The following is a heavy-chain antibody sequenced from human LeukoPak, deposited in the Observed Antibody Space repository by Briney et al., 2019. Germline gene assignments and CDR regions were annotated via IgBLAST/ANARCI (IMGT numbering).Heavy chain of an antibody. D-gene: IGHD2-2*01. Sequence: GASVKVSCKASGYTFTGYYMHWVRQAPGQGLEWVGRINPNNGGTSYAQKFQGRVTMTRDTSITTAYMELSTLTSDDTAVYYCARGSTSPVPNFDYWGQGTLVTVSS. J-gene: IGHJ4*02. CDR2: INPNNGGT. V-gene: IGHV1-2*06. CDR3: ARGSTSPVPNFDY. CDR1: GYTFTGYY.